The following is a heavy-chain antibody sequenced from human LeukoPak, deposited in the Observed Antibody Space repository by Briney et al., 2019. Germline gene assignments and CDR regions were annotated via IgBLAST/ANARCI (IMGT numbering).Heavy chain of an antibody. CDR2: ISSSGSTI. V-gene: IGHV3-48*03. D-gene: IGHD3-10*02. CDR1: GFTFSSYE. CDR3: AELGITMIGDV. J-gene: IGHJ6*04. Sequence: GGSLRLSCAASGFTFSSYEMNWVRQAPGKGLEWVSYISSSGSTIYYGDSVKGRFTISRDNAKNSLYLQMNSLRAEDTAVYYCAELGITMIGDVWGKGTTVTISS.